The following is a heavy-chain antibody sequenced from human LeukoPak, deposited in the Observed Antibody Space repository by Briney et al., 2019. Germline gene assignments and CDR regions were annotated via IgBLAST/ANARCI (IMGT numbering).Heavy chain of an antibody. D-gene: IGHD6-13*01. V-gene: IGHV1-8*01. CDR3: ARAYSSSWFYWFDP. CDR2: MNPNSGNT. Sequence: ASVKVSCKASGYTITSYDINWVRQATGQGLEWMGWMNPNSGNTGYAQKFQGRVTMTRNTSISTAYMELSSLRSEDTAVYYCARAYSSSWFYWFDPWGQGTLVTVSS. CDR1: GYTITSYD. J-gene: IGHJ5*02.